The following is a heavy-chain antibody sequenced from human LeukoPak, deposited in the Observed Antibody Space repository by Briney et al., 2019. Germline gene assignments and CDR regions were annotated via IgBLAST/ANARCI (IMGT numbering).Heavy chain of an antibody. Sequence: ASVKVSCKASGGTFSSYAISWVRQAPGQGLEWMGGIIPIFGTANYAQKFQGRVTITADESTGTAYMELSSLRSEDTAVYYCAGEAFGVVPSGNYYYYGMDVWGQGTTVTVSS. CDR1: GGTFSSYA. J-gene: IGHJ6*02. D-gene: IGHD3-3*01. V-gene: IGHV1-69*13. CDR2: IIPIFGTA. CDR3: AGEAFGVVPSGNYYYYGMDV.